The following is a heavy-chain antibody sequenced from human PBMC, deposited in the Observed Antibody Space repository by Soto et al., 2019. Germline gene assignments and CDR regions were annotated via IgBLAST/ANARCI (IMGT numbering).Heavy chain of an antibody. V-gene: IGHV3-48*03. J-gene: IGHJ4*02. CDR3: ARNNGDYEVY. CDR1: GFTFSSYE. Sequence: LRLSCVGSGFTFSSYETNWVRQAPGKGLEWVSYISSSGRTIHYADSVKGRFTISRDSAENSLYLQMNSLRAEDTAVYYCARNNGDYEVYWGQGTLVTVSS. D-gene: IGHD4-17*01. CDR2: ISSSGRTI.